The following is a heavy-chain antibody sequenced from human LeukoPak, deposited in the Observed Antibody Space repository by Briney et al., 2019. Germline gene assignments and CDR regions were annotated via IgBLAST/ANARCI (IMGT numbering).Heavy chain of an antibody. Sequence: PGRSLRLSCAASGFTFSSYGMHWVRQAPGKGLEWVAVISYDGSNKYYADSVKGRFTISRDNSKNTLYLQMNSLRAEDTAVYYCAKDHISGDPVDYWGQGTLVTVSS. J-gene: IGHJ4*02. CDR2: ISYDGSNK. CDR1: GFTFSSYG. D-gene: IGHD4-17*01. V-gene: IGHV3-30*18. CDR3: AKDHISGDPVDY.